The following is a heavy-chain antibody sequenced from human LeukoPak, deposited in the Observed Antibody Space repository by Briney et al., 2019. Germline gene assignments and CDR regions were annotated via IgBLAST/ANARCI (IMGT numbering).Heavy chain of an antibody. CDR3: AQLLLRGPTA. CDR1: GFTFTNYY. CDR2: INQVGTET. J-gene: IGHJ4*02. V-gene: IGHV3-7*01. D-gene: IGHD2-15*01. Sequence: GSLRLSCAVSGFTFTNYYMSWVRQAPEKGLEWVANINQVGTETFYVDSVKGRFTISRDNAKNSLYLQMSSLRAEDTAVYYCAQLLLRGPTAWGQGTLVTVSS.